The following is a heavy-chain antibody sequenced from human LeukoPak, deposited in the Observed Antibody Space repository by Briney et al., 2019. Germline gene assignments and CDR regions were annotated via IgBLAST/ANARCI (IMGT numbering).Heavy chain of an antibody. CDR2: IISSSSTI. CDR3: ARHLYSTTFLNMVRGVSGAFGY. CDR1: GFTFSSYS. Sequence: GGSLRLSCAASGFTFSSYSMNWVRQAPGKGLEWVSYIISSSSTIYYADSVKGRFTISRDNAKNSLYLQMNSLRDEDTAVYYCARHLYSTTFLNMVRGVSGAFGYWGQGTLVTVSS. J-gene: IGHJ4*02. D-gene: IGHD3-10*01. V-gene: IGHV3-48*02.